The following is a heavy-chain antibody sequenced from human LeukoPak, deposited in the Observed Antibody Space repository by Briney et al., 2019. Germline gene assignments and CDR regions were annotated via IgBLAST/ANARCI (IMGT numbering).Heavy chain of an antibody. J-gene: IGHJ3*02. V-gene: IGHV1-18*01. CDR2: IIAYNGNT. Sequence: ASVKVSCKASGYTFTSNGISWVRQAPGQGLEWMGWIIAYNGNTNNAQEHQRRVTMTTDTSTSTASIELRSLITSETTVYYYAGDGDSSGWSAFETWGQRGLVTVSS. D-gene: IGHD3-22*01. CDR3: AGDGDSSGWSAFET. CDR1: GYTFTSNG.